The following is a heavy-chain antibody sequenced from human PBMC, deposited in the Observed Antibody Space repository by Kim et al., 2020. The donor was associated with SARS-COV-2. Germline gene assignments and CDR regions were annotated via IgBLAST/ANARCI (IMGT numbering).Heavy chain of an antibody. CDR1: GFTFSSYG. D-gene: IGHD3-10*01. J-gene: IGHJ6*02. V-gene: IGHV3-33*01. Sequence: GGSLRLSCAASGFTFSSYGMHWVRQAPGKGLEWVAVIWYDGSNKYYADSVKGRFTISRDNSKNTLYLQMNSLRAEDTALYYCVRELVGELFYYYYGMDVWGQGTTVTVSS. CDR3: VRELVGELFYYYYGMDV. CDR2: IWYDGSNK.